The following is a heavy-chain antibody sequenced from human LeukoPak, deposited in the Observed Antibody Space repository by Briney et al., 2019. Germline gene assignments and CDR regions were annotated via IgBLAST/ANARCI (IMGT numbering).Heavy chain of an antibody. D-gene: IGHD6-6*01. J-gene: IGHJ4*02. V-gene: IGHV4-39*01. Sequence: PETLSLTCTVSGGSISSSSYYWGWIRQPPGKTLEWIGSIYYSGSTYYNPSLKSRVTISVDTSKNQFSLRLSSVTAADTAVYYCVRHRGGSSDFDYWGQGTLVTVSS. CDR1: GGSISSSSYY. CDR3: VRHRGGSSDFDY. CDR2: IYYSGST.